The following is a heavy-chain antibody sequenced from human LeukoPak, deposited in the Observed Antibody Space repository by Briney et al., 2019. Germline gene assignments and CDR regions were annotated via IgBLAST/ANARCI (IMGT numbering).Heavy chain of an antibody. V-gene: IGHV3-21*01. J-gene: IGHJ3*02. Sequence: TGGSLRLSCAASGFTFSSYSMNWVRQAPGKGLEWVSSISSSSSYIYYADSVKGRFTISRDNAKNSLYLQMNSLRAEDTAVYYCARMYYDFVTGDLDAFDIWGQGTMVTVSS. CDR3: ARMYYDFVTGDLDAFDI. D-gene: IGHD3-16*01. CDR2: ISSSSSYI. CDR1: GFTFSSYS.